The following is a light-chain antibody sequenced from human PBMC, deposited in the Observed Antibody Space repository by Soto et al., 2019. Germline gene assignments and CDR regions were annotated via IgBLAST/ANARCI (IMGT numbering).Light chain of an antibody. J-gene: IGLJ1*01. V-gene: IGLV2-14*01. CDR1: SGDVGGYNY. CDR3: SSYTSSSTPYV. CDR2: EVS. Sequence: QSVLTQPASVSGSPGQSITISCTGTSGDVGGYNYVSWYQQHPGKAPKLTIYEVSNRPSGVSNRFSGSKSGNTASRTISGLQAEDEADYYCSSYTSSSTPYVFGTGTRSPS.